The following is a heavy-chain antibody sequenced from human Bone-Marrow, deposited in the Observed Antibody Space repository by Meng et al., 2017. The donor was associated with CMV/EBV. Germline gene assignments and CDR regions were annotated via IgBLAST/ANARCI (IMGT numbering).Heavy chain of an antibody. D-gene: IGHD4-17*01. Sequence: LSLTCAASGFTFSSYAMHWVRQAPGKGLEWVAVISYDGSNKYYADSVKGRFTISRDNSKNTLYLQMNSLSAEDTAVYYCARDSPDYGDYLFDYWGQGAWVTVSS. J-gene: IGHJ4*02. V-gene: IGHV3-30*14. CDR1: GFTFSSYA. CDR3: ARDSPDYGDYLFDY. CDR2: ISYDGSNK.